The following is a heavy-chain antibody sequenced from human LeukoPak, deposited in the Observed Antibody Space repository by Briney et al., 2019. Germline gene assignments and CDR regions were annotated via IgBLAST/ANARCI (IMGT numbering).Heavy chain of an antibody. CDR3: ARSYDSRGYYYYGMDV. J-gene: IGHJ6*02. Sequence: SETLSLTCTVAGASISSYYWSWIRQPPGKGLEWIGYIYYSGSTSYNSSLKSRLTISLDTSKNQFSLKLSSVTAADTAVYYCARSYDSRGYYYYGMDVWGQGTTVTVSS. CDR1: GASISSYY. D-gene: IGHD3-22*01. V-gene: IGHV4-59*01. CDR2: IYYSGST.